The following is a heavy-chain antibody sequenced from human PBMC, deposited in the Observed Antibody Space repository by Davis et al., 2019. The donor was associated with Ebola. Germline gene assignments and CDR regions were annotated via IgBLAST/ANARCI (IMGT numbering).Heavy chain of an antibody. CDR1: GFTFSSYA. J-gene: IGHJ4*02. Sequence: GESLKISCAASGFTFSSYAMHWVRQAPGKGLEWVAVISYDGSNKYYADSVKGRFTISRDNAKNSLYLQMNSLRDEDTAVYYCARDNLAAMVLFDYWGQGTLVTVSS. D-gene: IGHD5-18*01. CDR3: ARDNLAAMVLFDY. CDR2: ISYDGSNK. V-gene: IGHV3-30-3*01.